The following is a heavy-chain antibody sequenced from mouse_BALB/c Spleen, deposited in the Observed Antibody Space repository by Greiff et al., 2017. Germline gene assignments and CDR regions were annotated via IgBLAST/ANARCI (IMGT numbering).Heavy chain of an antibody. CDR1: GYTFTSYW. V-gene: IGHV1-7*01. CDR3: ARGNYRFAWFAY. CDR2: INPSTGYT. D-gene: IGHD2-14*01. Sequence: VKLLESGAELAKPGASVKMSCKASGYTFTSYWMHWVKQRPGQGLEWIGYINPSTGYTEYNQKFKDKATLTADKSSSTAYMQLSSLTSEDSAVYYCARGNYRFAWFAYWGQGTLVTVSA. J-gene: IGHJ3*01.